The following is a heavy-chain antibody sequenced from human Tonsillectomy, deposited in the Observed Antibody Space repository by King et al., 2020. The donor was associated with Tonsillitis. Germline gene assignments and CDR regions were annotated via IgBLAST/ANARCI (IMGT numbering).Heavy chain of an antibody. CDR3: AKDRVNSGSYLSHYYYYGMDV. Sequence: VQLVESGGGVVQPGRSLRLSCAASGFTLSSYGMHWVRQAPGKGLEWVAVISNDGSNKYYADSVKGRFTISRDNSKNTLYLQMNSLRAEDTAVYYCAKDRVNSGSYLSHYYYYGMDVWGQGTTVTVSS. CDR2: ISNDGSNK. J-gene: IGHJ6*02. D-gene: IGHD1-26*01. V-gene: IGHV3-30*18. CDR1: GFTLSSYG.